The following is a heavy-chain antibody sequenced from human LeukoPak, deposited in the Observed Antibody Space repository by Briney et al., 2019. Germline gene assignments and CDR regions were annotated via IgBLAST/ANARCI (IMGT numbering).Heavy chain of an antibody. D-gene: IGHD5-18*01. CDR3: ARDVGGIQLWSYYFDY. Sequence: PGGSLRLSCAASGFTFSSYGMHWVRQAPGKGLEWVAVIWYDGSNKYYADSVKGRFTISRDNSKNTLYLRMNSLRAEDTAVYYCARDVGGIQLWSYYFDYWGQGTLVTVSS. J-gene: IGHJ4*02. V-gene: IGHV3-33*01. CDR2: IWYDGSNK. CDR1: GFTFSSYG.